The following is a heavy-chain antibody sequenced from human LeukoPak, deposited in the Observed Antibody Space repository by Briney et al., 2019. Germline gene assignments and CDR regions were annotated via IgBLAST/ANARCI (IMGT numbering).Heavy chain of an antibody. CDR1: GGSISSSSY. V-gene: IGHV4-39*01. J-gene: IGHJ3*01. D-gene: IGHD3-3*01. CDR3: ARITDRTIFGEIMHGFDV. CDR2: IYYNGRT. Sequence: SETLSLTCTVSGGSISSSSYWGWIRQPPGEGLEWIGNIYYNGRTYYSPSLKSRGTISVDTSNNQFSLKLNSVTAADTAVYYCARITDRTIFGEIMHGFDVWGQGTPVTVSS.